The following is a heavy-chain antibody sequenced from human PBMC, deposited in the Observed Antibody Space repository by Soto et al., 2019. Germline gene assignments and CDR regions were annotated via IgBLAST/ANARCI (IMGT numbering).Heavy chain of an antibody. V-gene: IGHV5-51*01. D-gene: IGHD3-10*01. Sequence: GESLKISCKGSGYSFTSYYIAWVRQMPGKGLEWMGIIHPGDSETRYSPSFQGHVIISADKSISSAYLQWSSLEAADTAMYYCARQRITRVRGVSSSGLDVWGQGTTVTV. CDR3: ARQRITRVRGVSSSGLDV. J-gene: IGHJ6*02. CDR2: IHPGDSET. CDR1: GYSFTSYY.